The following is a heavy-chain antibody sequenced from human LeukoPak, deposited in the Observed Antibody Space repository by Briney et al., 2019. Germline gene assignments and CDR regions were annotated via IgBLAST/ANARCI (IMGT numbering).Heavy chain of an antibody. Sequence: PGGSLRLSCAASGFTFSSYAMSWVRQAPGKGLEWVSAISGSGGSTYYADSVKGRFTISRANSKNTLYLQMNSLRAEDTAVYYCAKEVVVVITTPTEAGFDYWGRGTLVTVSS. J-gene: IGHJ4*02. CDR1: GFTFSSYA. CDR3: AKEVVVVITTPTEAGFDY. V-gene: IGHV3-23*01. D-gene: IGHD3-22*01. CDR2: ISGSGGST.